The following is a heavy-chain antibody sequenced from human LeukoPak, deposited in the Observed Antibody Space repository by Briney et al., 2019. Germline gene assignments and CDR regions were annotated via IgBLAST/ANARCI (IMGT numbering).Heavy chain of an antibody. V-gene: IGHV1-2*02. D-gene: IGHD3-10*02. CDR2: INPNSGGT. Sequence: GASVKVSCKASGYTFTGYYMHRVRQAPGQGLEWMGWINPNSGGTKYAQKFQGRVTMTRDTSISTAYMELSRLGSDDTAVYYCASGLFSGSYYYYFDYWGQGTLVTVSS. CDR3: ASGLFSGSYYYYFDY. J-gene: IGHJ4*02. CDR1: GYTFTGYY.